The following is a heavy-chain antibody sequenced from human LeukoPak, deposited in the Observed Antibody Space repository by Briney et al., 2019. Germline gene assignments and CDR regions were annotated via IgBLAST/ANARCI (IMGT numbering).Heavy chain of an antibody. V-gene: IGHV1-2*06. Sequence: ASVKVSCKASGYTFTGYYMHWVRQAPGQGLEWMGRINPNSGGTNYAQKFRGRVTMTRDTSISTAYMELSRLRSDDTAVYYCAREGYYDSSGYPDYWGQGTLVTVSS. J-gene: IGHJ4*02. CDR3: AREGYYDSSGYPDY. D-gene: IGHD3-22*01. CDR2: INPNSGGT. CDR1: GYTFTGYY.